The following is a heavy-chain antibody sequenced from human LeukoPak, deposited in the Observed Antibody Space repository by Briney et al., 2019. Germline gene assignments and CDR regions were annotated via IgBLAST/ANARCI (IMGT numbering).Heavy chain of an antibody. Sequence: GGSLRLSCAASGFTFSDYYMSWIRQAPGKGLEWVSYISTSSSYTNYADSVKGRFTISRDNAKNSLYLQMNSLRVEDTAVYYCARVPGFTNAFDIWGQETMVTVSS. V-gene: IGHV3-11*06. D-gene: IGHD3-10*01. CDR2: ISTSSSYT. J-gene: IGHJ3*02. CDR3: ARVPGFTNAFDI. CDR1: GFTFSDYY.